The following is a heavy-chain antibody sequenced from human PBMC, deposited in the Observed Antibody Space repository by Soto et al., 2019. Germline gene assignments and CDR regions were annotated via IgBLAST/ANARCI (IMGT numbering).Heavy chain of an antibody. CDR2: ISGSGGST. V-gene: IGHV3-23*01. CDR1: GFTFRSCS. CDR3: ARADYYDSCSYYLPGWIAS. D-gene: IGHD3-22*01. Sequence: GEYLRHPYGASGFTFRSCSMSWVRQAPGKGLEWVSAISGSGGSTYYADSVKGRFTISRDKSKNTLYLQMNSLRAEDTAVYYCARADYYDSCSYYLPGWIASRGQ. J-gene: IGHJ5*01.